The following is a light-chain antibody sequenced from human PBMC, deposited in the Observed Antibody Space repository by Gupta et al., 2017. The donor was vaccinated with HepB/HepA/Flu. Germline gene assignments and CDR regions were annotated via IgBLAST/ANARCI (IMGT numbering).Light chain of an antibody. Sequence: DIQMTQSPSPLSASVGDRVTITCRASQTITNRLAWYQQKPGKAPKLLIYRASSLESGVPSRFSGSGSGTEFTLTISSLQPDDFATYYCQQYITYPLTFGQGTRLEIK. J-gene: IGKJ5*01. CDR3: QQYITYPLT. V-gene: IGKV1-5*03. CDR1: QTITNR. CDR2: RAS.